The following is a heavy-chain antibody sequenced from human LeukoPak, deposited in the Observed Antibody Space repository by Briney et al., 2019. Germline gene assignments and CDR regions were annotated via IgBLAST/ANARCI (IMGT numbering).Heavy chain of an antibody. J-gene: IGHJ6*02. CDR3: ARDSWAYRGGDCYNYYGLDV. V-gene: IGHV1-18*01. D-gene: IGHD2-21*02. CDR1: GYTFTRYA. Sequence: ASVKVSCKASGYTFTRYAISWVRQAPGQGLEWMGWISAYNGNTNYVQKLQGRVTMTTDTSTSTAYMELRSLRSDDTAVYYCARDSWAYRGGDCYNYYGLDVWGQGTTVTVSS. CDR2: ISAYNGNT.